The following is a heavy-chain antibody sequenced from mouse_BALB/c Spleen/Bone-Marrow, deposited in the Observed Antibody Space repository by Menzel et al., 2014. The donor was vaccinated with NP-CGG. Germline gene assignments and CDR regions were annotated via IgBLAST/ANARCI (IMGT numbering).Heavy chain of an antibody. D-gene: IGHD1-2*01. J-gene: IGHJ4*01. Sequence: VQLQQSGAELVRPGTSVKISCKASGYAFTNYWLDWVKQSPGHGLEWIGDIYPGSGNTYFNEKFKSKAALTADKSSSTAYMQLSSLTSEDSAVYFCARPQFISGRYYAMDYWGQGTSVTVSS. V-gene: IGHV1-63*01. CDR1: GYAFTNYW. CDR2: IYPGSGNT. CDR3: ARPQFISGRYYAMDY.